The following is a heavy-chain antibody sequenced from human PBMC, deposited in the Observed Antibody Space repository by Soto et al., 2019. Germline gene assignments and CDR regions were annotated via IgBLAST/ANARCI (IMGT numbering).Heavy chain of an antibody. V-gene: IGHV4-39*01. CDR3: ARRPTYYYDSSGYDFDY. D-gene: IGHD3-22*01. J-gene: IGHJ4*02. CDR2: IYYSGST. Sequence: PSETLSLTCTVSCGSISSSSYYWGWIRQPPGKGLEWIGSIYYSGSTYYNPSLKSRVTISVDTSKNQFSLKLSSVTAADTAVYYCARRPTYYYDSSGYDFDYWGQGTLVTVSS. CDR1: CGSISSSSYY.